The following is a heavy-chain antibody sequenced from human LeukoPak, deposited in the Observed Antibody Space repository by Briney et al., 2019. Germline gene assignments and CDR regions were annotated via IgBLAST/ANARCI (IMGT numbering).Heavy chain of an antibody. V-gene: IGHV3-15*01. J-gene: IGHJ4*02. CDR3: ADLGDYAVG. Sequence: GGSLRLSCAAYGFTFRNAWMSWVRQAPGKGLEWVGRIKSRTDGGTIEYAAPVKGRFSISRDDSKNTLYLQINSLKTEDTAVYYCADLGDYAVGWGQGTLVTVSS. CDR1: GFTFRNAW. D-gene: IGHD4-17*01. CDR2: IKSRTDGGTI.